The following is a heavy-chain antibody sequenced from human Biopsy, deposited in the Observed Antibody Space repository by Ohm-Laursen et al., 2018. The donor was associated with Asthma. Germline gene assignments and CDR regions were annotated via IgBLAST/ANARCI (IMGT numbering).Heavy chain of an antibody. CDR3: ARTHERWTSIQDDALDI. J-gene: IGHJ3*02. Sequence: SLRLSCTASGFTFSIYDIHWVRQAPGKGPEWVAVISYDGGNKFYGDSVKGRFTLSRDNSRNTLYLQMNSLRVEDTAIYYCARTHERWTSIQDDALDIWGQGTMVIVSS. CDR2: ISYDGGNK. CDR1: GFTFSIYD. V-gene: IGHV3-30*03. D-gene: IGHD4-23*01.